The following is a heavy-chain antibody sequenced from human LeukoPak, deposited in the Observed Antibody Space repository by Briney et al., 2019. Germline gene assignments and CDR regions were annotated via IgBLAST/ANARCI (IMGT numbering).Heavy chain of an antibody. J-gene: IGHJ6*02. Sequence: PGGSLRLSCAASGFTFSDCSMSWVRQVPGKGLEWVSGIGRVGYTYLADPVKGRFTISRDNSKNTVYLQMNSLRAEDTAIYYCVKDRPCDGCMPMDAWGQGTTVTVSS. CDR1: GFTFSDCS. CDR3: VKDRPCDGCMPMDA. D-gene: IGHD5-24*01. V-gene: IGHV3-23*01. CDR2: IGRVGYT.